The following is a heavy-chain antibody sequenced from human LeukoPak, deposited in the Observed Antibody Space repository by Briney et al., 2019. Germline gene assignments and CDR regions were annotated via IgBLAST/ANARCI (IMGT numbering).Heavy chain of an antibody. V-gene: IGHV4-59*01. D-gene: IGHD3-10*01. J-gene: IGHJ4*02. CDR1: GGSISSYY. Sequence: SQTLSLTCTVSGGSISSYYWSWIRQPPGKGLEWIGYIYYSGSTNYNPSLKSRVTISVDTSKNQFSLKLSSVTAADTAVYYCARGSGELLWFGELSISFDYWGQGTLVTVSS. CDR3: ARGSGELLWFGELSISFDY. CDR2: IYYSGST.